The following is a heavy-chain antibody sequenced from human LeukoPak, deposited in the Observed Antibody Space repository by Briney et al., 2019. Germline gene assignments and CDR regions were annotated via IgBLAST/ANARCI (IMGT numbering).Heavy chain of an antibody. CDR2: IYYSGST. CDR3: ARDGCSGGSCYFEAFDI. CDR1: GGSISSYY. V-gene: IGHV4-59*01. Sequence: SETLSLTCTVSGGSISSYYWSWIRQPPGKGLEWIGYIYYSGSTNYNPSLKSRVTISVDTSKNQFSLKLSSVTAADTAVYYCARDGCSGGSCYFEAFDIWGQGTMVTVSS. J-gene: IGHJ3*02. D-gene: IGHD2-15*01.